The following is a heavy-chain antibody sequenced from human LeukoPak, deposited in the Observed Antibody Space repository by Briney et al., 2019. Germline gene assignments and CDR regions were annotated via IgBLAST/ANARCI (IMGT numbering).Heavy chain of an antibody. V-gene: IGHV3-21*01. Sequence: GGSLRLSCAASGFTFSSYAMNWVRQAPGRGLERVSSITTGSDIYYADSVKGRFTISRDNAKNSLYLDMNSLGAEDTAVYYCARQFGGSYGYWGQGTLVTVSS. CDR2: ITTGSDI. CDR1: GFTFSSYA. D-gene: IGHD1-26*01. CDR3: ARQFGGSYGY. J-gene: IGHJ4*02.